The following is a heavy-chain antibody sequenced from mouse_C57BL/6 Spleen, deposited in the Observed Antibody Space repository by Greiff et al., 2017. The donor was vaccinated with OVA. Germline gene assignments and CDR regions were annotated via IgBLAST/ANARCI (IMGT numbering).Heavy chain of an antibody. D-gene: IGHD2-1*01. CDR3: ARVEIYYGNYRNYYYAMDY. CDR2: INPSTGGT. V-gene: IGHV1-42*01. J-gene: IGHJ4*01. Sequence: VQLKESGPELVKPGASVKISCKASGYSFTGYYMNWVKQSPEKSLEWIGEINPSTGGTTYNQKFKAKATLTVDKSSSTAYMQLKSLTSEDSAVYYCARVEIYYGNYRNYYYAMDYWGQGTSVTVSS. CDR1: GYSFTGYY.